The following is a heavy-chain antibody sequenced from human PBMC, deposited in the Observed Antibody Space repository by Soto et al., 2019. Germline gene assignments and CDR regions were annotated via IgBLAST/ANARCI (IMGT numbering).Heavy chain of an antibody. CDR3: ARELHPWYYYDSSGYYYERPEDAFDI. V-gene: IGHV3-30-3*01. J-gene: IGHJ3*02. CDR2: ISYDGSNK. D-gene: IGHD3-22*01. Sequence: LRLSCAASGFTFSSYAMHWVRQAPGKGLEWVAVISYDGSNKYYADSVKGRFTISRDNSKNTLYLQMNSLRAEDTAVYYCARELHPWYYYDSSGYYYERPEDAFDIWGQGTMVTVSS. CDR1: GFTFSSYA.